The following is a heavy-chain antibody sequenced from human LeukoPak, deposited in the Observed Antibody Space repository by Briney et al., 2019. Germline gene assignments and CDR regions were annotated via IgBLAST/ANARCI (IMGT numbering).Heavy chain of an antibody. Sequence: SVKVSCKASGGTFSSYAISWVRQAPGQGLEWMGRIIPIFGIANYAQKFQGRVTITADKSTSTAYTELSSLRSEDTAVYYCAREDYGGNSRANYFDYWGQGTLVTVSS. CDR3: AREDYGGNSRANYFDY. CDR2: IIPIFGIA. J-gene: IGHJ4*02. V-gene: IGHV1-69*04. CDR1: GGTFSSYA. D-gene: IGHD4-23*01.